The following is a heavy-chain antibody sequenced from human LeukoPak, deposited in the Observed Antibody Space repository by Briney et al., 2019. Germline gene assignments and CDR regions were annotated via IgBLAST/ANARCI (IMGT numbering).Heavy chain of an antibody. V-gene: IGHV3-7*04. CDR2: IKDDGSET. D-gene: IGHD7-27*01. CDR1: GFTFSSYW. J-gene: IGHJ4*02. Sequence: GGSLRLSCAASGFTFSSYWMTWVRQAPGKGLEWVASIKDDGSETYYVDSVKGRFTISRDNAKNPLYLQMNSLRADDTAVYYCARDAPGAYYEYWGQGTLVTVSS. CDR3: ARDAPGAYYEY.